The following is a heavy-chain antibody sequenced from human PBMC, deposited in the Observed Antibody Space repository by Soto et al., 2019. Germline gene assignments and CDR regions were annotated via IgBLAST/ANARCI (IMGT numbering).Heavy chain of an antibody. CDR3: ETLRGIGEVSPYFDY. Sequence: SETLSLTCTVSYASINNYHWTWIRQPPGKGLEWIAYIYYTGITNFNPSLKSRVTISMDTSKNQFSLKLRSVTAADTAVYYCETLRGIGEVSPYFDYWGQGLMVNVSS. D-gene: IGHD3-10*01. J-gene: IGHJ4*02. V-gene: IGHV4-59*08. CDR1: YASINNYH. CDR2: IYYTGIT.